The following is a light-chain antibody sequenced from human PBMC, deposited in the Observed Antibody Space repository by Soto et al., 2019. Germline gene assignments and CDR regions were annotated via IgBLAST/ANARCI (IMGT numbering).Light chain of an antibody. CDR1: QSVSSSY. CDR3: QQRSSWPFT. V-gene: IGKV3D-20*02. J-gene: IGKJ3*01. Sequence: IVLTQSTGTLSWSPGERGTLSSRACQSVSSSYLAWYQQESGRAPGLLIYGASTRATGIPARFGGSGSGTEFTLAISSLQSEDFAVYSCQQRSSWPFTFGPGTKVDI. CDR2: GAS.